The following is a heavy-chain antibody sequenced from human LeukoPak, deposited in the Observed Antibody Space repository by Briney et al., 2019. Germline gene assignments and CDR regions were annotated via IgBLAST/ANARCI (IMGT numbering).Heavy chain of an antibody. J-gene: IGHJ4*02. CDR3: ARGSTVDTVATPLKY. CDR1: GYTFTSYG. D-gene: IGHD5-12*01. Sequence: GASVKVSCKASGYTFTSYGISWVRQAPGQGLEWMGWISAYNGNTNYAQKLQGRVTMTTDTSTSTAYMELRSLRSDDTAVYYCARGSTVDTVATPLKYWGPGTLVTVSS. CDR2: ISAYNGNT. V-gene: IGHV1-18*01.